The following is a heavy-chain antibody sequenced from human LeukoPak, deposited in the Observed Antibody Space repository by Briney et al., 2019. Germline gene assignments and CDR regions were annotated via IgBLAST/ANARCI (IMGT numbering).Heavy chain of an antibody. V-gene: IGHV3-7*01. J-gene: IGHJ4*02. CDR2: IKQDGSEK. CDR1: GFTFSGSA. CDR3: ARLDEYYFDY. D-gene: IGHD5-24*01. Sequence: GGSLRLSCAASGFTFSGSAMHWVRQAPGKGLEWVANIKQDGSEKYYVDSVEGRFTISRDNAKNSLYLQMNSLRAEDTAVYYCARLDEYYFDYWGQGTLVTVSS.